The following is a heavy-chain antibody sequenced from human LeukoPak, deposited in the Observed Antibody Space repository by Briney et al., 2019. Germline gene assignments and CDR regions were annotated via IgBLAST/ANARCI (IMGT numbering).Heavy chain of an antibody. D-gene: IGHD5-18*01. CDR2: IISIFGTA. CDR1: GGTFSSYA. V-gene: IGHV1-69*05. Sequence: ASVKVSCKASGGTFSSYAISWVRQAPGQGLEWMGGIISIFGTANYAQKFQGRVTITTDESTSTAYMELSSLRSEDTAVYYCARAEGWYSYGKDYYYGMDVWGQGTTVTVSS. J-gene: IGHJ6*02. CDR3: ARAEGWYSYGKDYYYGMDV.